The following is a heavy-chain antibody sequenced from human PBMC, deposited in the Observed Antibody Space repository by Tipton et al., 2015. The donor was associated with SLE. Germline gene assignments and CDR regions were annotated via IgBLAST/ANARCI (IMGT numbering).Heavy chain of an antibody. J-gene: IGHJ3*02. D-gene: IGHD6-13*01. CDR2: IYHSGCT. CDR3: ASKDGIAAAGAGAFDI. V-gene: IGHV4-38-2*01. CDR1: GYSISSGYY. Sequence: TLSLTCAVSGYSISSGYYWGWIRQPPGKGLEWIGSIYHSGCTYYNPSLKSRVTIAVDTSKNQFSQKLSSVTAADTAVYYCASKDGIAAAGAGAFDIWGQGTMVTDSS.